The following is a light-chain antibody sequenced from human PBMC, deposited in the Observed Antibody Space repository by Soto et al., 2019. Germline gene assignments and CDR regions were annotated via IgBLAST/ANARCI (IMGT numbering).Light chain of an antibody. CDR3: QHCHDTPLT. V-gene: IGKV1-33*01. J-gene: IGKJ4*01. CDR2: DAS. CDR1: HDIRNY. Sequence: QLTQSPSSLSASIGYIVTISCQASHDIRNYLNWYQKRKGKAPKLLIYDASTLETGVPSRFRGSGYGTDFTLTITSLQHGDIETYYCQHCHDTPLTFGGGTQVDIK.